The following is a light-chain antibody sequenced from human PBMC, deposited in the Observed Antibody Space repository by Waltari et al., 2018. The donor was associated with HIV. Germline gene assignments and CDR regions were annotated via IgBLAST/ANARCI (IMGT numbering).Light chain of an antibody. CDR3: QQYSNWPPLT. CDR1: HSISSN. V-gene: IGKV3-15*01. Sequence: DIVMTLSTVTLSVSPRESATLSCSASHSISSNLAWYQQKSGQAPRLLIYGASTSATDIPARFSGSGSGTEFTLTISSLQSEYFAVYFCQQYSNWPPLTFGGVTKVEIK. J-gene: IGKJ4*01. CDR2: GAS.